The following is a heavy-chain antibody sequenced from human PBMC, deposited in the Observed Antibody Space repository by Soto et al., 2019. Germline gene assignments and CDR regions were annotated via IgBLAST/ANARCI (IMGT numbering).Heavy chain of an antibody. V-gene: IGHV3-30*18. D-gene: IGHD1-26*01. CDR1: GFTFSSYG. CDR2: ISYEGRIQ. Sequence: QVQLVESGGSVVQPGRSLRLSCAASGFTFSSYGMQWVRQAPGKGLEWVAVISYEGRIQYYADSVKGRFTISRDNSKDTLYLQMNSLRTEDTAVYYCAKEGTTKRSYYFDFWGQGTLVTVSS. CDR3: AKEGTTKRSYYFDF. J-gene: IGHJ4*02.